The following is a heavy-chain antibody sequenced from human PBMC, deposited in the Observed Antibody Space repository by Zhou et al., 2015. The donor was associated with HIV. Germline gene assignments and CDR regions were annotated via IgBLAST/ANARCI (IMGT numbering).Heavy chain of an antibody. Sequence: QVQLVQSGAEVKKPGSSVKVSCKASGGTFSSYTISWVRQAPGQGLEWMGRIIPILGIANYAQKFQGRVTITADKSTSTAYMELSSLRSEDTAVYYCARATSNYYGSGSYPTFDYWGQGTLVTVSS. CDR1: GGTFSSYT. CDR2: IIPILGIA. J-gene: IGHJ4*02. CDR3: ARATSNYYGSGSYPTFDY. D-gene: IGHD3-10*01. V-gene: IGHV1-69*02.